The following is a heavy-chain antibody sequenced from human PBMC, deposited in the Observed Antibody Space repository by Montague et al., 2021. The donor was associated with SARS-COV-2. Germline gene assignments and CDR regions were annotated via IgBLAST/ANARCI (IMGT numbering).Heavy chain of an antibody. CDR1: GGSISSYY. D-gene: IGHD2-2*02. V-gene: IGHV4-59*01. J-gene: IGHJ5*02. CDR3: ARESSYSRCSSTSCYTSVWLDP. Sequence: SETLSLTCTVSGGSISSYYWSWIRQPPGKGLEWIGYIYYSGSTNYNPSLKSRVTISVDTSKNQFSLKLSSVTAADTAVYYCARESSYSRCSSTSCYTSVWLDPWGQGTLVTVSS. CDR2: IYYSGST.